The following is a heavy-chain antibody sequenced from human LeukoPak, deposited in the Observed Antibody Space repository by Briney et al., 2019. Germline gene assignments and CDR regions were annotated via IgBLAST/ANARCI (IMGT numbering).Heavy chain of an antibody. Sequence: GGSLRLSCAASGFTFSSYSMNWVRQAPGKGLEWVSSISSSSSYIYYADSVKGRFTISRDNAKNSLYLQMNSLRAEDTAVYYCARGSSGWYRFDPWGQGTLVTVSS. J-gene: IGHJ5*02. CDR1: GFTFSSYS. CDR3: ARGSSGWYRFDP. V-gene: IGHV3-21*01. CDR2: ISSSSSYI. D-gene: IGHD6-19*01.